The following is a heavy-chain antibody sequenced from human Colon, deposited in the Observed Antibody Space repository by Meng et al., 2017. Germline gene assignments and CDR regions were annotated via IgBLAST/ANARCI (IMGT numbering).Heavy chain of an antibody. Sequence: LRLSCTVSGGSISGNTYYWNWIRQPAGKGLEWIGHIYSSGSTNYNPSLKSRVTISVDTSKNQFSLKLSSVTAADTAVYYWARAYYDILTGYVNWFDTWGQGTLVTVSS. CDR3: ARAYYDILTGYVNWFDT. V-gene: IGHV4-61*09. CDR2: IYSSGST. D-gene: IGHD3-9*01. J-gene: IGHJ5*02. CDR1: GGSISGNTYY.